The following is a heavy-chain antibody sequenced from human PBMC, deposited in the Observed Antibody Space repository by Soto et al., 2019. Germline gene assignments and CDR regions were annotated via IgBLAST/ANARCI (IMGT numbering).Heavy chain of an antibody. Sequence: SETLPHTSTVSSASISSSSYTWGWIRQPPGKGLEWIGSIYYSGTTYYNPSLNSRVTVSVDTSKYQFSLKVTSVTAADTAVYYCARLHGYCISSSCHGHYAMDVWGQGTTFT. V-gene: IGHV4-39*01. D-gene: IGHD2-2*01. J-gene: IGHJ6*02. CDR2: IYYSGTT. CDR1: SASISSSSYT. CDR3: ARLHGYCISSSCHGHYAMDV.